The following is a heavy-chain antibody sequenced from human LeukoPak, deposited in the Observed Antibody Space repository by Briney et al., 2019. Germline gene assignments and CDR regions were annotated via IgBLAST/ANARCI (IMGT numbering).Heavy chain of an antibody. J-gene: IGHJ5*02. V-gene: IGHV4-30-4*07. CDR3: ARVVAAAGNNWFDP. CDR1: GDSISSGGYS. Sequence: PSETLSLTCVVSGDSISSGGYSWSWIRQTPGKGLEWIAYIHDSGSTYNNPSLKSRLSISIDMSKNQFSLKLNSVTAADTAVYCCARVVAAAGNNWFDPWGQGTLVTVSS. D-gene: IGHD6-13*01. CDR2: IHDSGST.